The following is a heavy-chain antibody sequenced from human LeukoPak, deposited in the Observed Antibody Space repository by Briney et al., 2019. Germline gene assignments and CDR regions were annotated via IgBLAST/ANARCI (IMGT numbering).Heavy chain of an antibody. Sequence: ASVKVSCKASGGTFSSYAISWLRQAPGQRLEWMGWIDPNSGGTNYAQKFQGRVTMTRDTSISTAYMELSRLRSDDTALYYCARDRRDGYNDIDYWGQGTLVTVSS. V-gene: IGHV1-2*02. J-gene: IGHJ4*02. CDR2: IDPNSGGT. D-gene: IGHD5-24*01. CDR1: GGTFSSYA. CDR3: ARDRRDGYNDIDY.